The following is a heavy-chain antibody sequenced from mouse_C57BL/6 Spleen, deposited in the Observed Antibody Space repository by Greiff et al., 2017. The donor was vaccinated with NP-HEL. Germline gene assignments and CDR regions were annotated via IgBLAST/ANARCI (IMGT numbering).Heavy chain of an antibody. CDR2: IHPNSGST. V-gene: IGHV1-64*01. D-gene: IGHD1-1*01. CDR1: GYTFTSYW. J-gene: IGHJ1*03. CDR3: ARYGSSYWYFDV. Sequence: QVHVKQPGAELVKPGASVKLSCKASGYTFTSYWMHWVKQRPGQGLEWIGMIHPNSGSTNYNEKFKSKATLTVDKSSSTAYMQLSSLTSEDSAVYYCARYGSSYWYFDVWGTGTTVTVSS.